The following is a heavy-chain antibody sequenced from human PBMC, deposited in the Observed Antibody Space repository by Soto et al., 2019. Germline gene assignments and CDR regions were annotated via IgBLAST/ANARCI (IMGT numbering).Heavy chain of an antibody. CDR3: AKGGRWLQSHPEISLAY. CDR1: GGSISSSN. V-gene: IGHV3-30*18. J-gene: IGHJ4*02. Sequence: LSLTCAVSGGSISSSNWWSWVRQPPGKGLEWVAVISYDGSNKYYADSVKGRFTISRDNSKNTLYLQMNSLRAEDTAVYYCAKGGRWLQSHPEISLAYWGQGTLVTVSS. D-gene: IGHD5-12*01. CDR2: ISYDGSNK.